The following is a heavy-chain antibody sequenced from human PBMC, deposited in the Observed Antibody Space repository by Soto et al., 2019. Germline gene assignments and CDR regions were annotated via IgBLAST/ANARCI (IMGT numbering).Heavy chain of an antibody. V-gene: IGHV1-46*01. CDR2: VNPSGGHT. CDR3: ARGGHVVVVTAALDY. D-gene: IGHD2-21*02. CDR1: GDTFTDYY. J-gene: IGHJ4*02. Sequence: ASVKVSCKASGDTFTDYYIHWVRQAPGQGLEWMGTVNPSGGHTTYTQHFLGRMTMTRDTSTSTLYMELASLTSEDTAIYFCARGGHVVVVTAALDYWGQGTLVTVSS.